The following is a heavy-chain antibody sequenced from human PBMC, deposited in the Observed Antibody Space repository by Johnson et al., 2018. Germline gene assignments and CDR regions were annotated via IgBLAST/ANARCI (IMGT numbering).Heavy chain of an antibody. CDR1: GFTFSSYG. J-gene: IGHJ6*03. V-gene: IGHV3-30*03. D-gene: IGHD3-10*01. Sequence: QVQLVESGGGVVQPGRSLRLSCAASGFTFSSYGMHWVRQAPGKGLEWVAVISYDGSNKYYADSVKGRFTISRDNSKNTLYLQMNSLRAEDTAVYYCARLYYYGSGSFLYYMDVWGKGTTVTVSS. CDR2: ISYDGSNK. CDR3: ARLYYYGSGSFLYYMDV.